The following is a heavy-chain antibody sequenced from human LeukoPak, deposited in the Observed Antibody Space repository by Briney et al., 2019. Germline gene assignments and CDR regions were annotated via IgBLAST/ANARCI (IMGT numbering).Heavy chain of an antibody. Sequence: SETLSLTCAVSGGSISSSNWWSWVRPPPGKGLEWIGEIYHSGSINYNPSLKSRVTISVDKPKNQFSLNLSSVTAADTAVYYCARGEWLRAFDYWGQGTLVTVSS. V-gene: IGHV4-4*02. D-gene: IGHD5-12*01. J-gene: IGHJ4*02. CDR1: GGSISSSNW. CDR3: ARGEWLRAFDY. CDR2: IYHSGSI.